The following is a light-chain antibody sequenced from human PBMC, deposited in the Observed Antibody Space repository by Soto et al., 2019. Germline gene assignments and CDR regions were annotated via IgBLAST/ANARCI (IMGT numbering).Light chain of an antibody. Sequence: DIQMTQSPSTLPASVGDRVTITCRASQSIDRWLAWYQQRPGKAPKILIDHASSLETGVPSRFSGSGSGTEFTLTISSVQLDDFATYYCHHCNSYGTLGQGTKVDIK. CDR3: HHCNSYGT. CDR1: QSIDRW. CDR2: HAS. V-gene: IGKV1-5*01. J-gene: IGKJ1*01.